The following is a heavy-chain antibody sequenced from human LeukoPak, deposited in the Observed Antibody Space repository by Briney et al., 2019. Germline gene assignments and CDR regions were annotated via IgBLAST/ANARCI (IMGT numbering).Heavy chain of an antibody. Sequence: GSLRLSCAASGFTFSSYAMSWVRQAPGKGLQWVSTISGSGGSTYYAESVKGRFTISRGNSKNTVYLQMNSLRAEDTAVYYCAKDRGVTPFDYWGQGTLATVSS. CDR1: GFTFSSYA. CDR2: ISGSGGST. V-gene: IGHV3-23*01. J-gene: IGHJ4*02. CDR3: AKDRGVTPFDY. D-gene: IGHD2-21*02.